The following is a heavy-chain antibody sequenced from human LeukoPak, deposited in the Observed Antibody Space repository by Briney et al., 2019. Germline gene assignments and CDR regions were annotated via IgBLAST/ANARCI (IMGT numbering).Heavy chain of an antibody. Sequence: GGSLRLSCAASGFTFSRYGMHWVRQAPGKGLEWVAFIRYDGSNKYYADSVKGRFTISRDNSKNTLYVQMNSLRAEDTAVYYCASTTIFGVVIRIYMDVWGKGTTVTVSS. V-gene: IGHV3-30*02. D-gene: IGHD3-3*01. J-gene: IGHJ6*03. CDR1: GFTFSRYG. CDR2: IRYDGSNK. CDR3: ASTTIFGVVIRIYMDV.